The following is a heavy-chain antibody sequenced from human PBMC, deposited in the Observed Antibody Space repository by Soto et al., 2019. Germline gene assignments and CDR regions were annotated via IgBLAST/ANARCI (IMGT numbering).Heavy chain of an antibody. J-gene: IGHJ4*02. D-gene: IGHD3-16*01. CDR2: IYYSGIA. CDR1: GASISSGSYY. Sequence: QVQLQESGPGLVKASQTLSLTCTVSGASISSGSYYWSWFRQHPGKGLEWIGYIYYSGIAYYNPSVKSQVTISVDTSNNQFSLRLSSVTAADTAVYYCAREGGDGVDYWGQGTLVTVAS. CDR3: AREGGDGVDY. V-gene: IGHV4-31*01.